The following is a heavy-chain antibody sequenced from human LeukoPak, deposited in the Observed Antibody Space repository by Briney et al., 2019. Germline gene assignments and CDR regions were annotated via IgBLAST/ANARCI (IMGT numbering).Heavy chain of an antibody. Sequence: SVKVSCKASGGTFSSYAISWVRQAPGQGLEWMGGIIPVSGTANYAQKFQGRVTITADESTSTAYMELSSLRSEDTAVYYCARGLLGSIAARPGGYFDYWGQGTLVTVSS. CDR1: GGTFSSYA. J-gene: IGHJ4*02. V-gene: IGHV1-69*01. CDR2: IIPVSGTA. D-gene: IGHD6-6*01. CDR3: ARGLLGSIAARPGGYFDY.